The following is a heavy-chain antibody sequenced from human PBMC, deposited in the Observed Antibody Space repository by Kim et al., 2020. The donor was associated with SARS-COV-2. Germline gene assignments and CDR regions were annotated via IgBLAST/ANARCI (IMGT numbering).Heavy chain of an antibody. Sequence: SGGSTYYADSVKGRFTISRDNSKNTLYLQMNSLRAEDTAVYYCARDLALHWGQGTLVTVSS. CDR2: SGGST. CDR3: ARDLALH. V-gene: IGHV3-53*01. J-gene: IGHJ4*02.